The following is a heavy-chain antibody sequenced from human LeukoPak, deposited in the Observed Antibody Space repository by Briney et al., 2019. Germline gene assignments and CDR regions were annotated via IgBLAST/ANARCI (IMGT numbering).Heavy chain of an antibody. CDR2: FDPEDGET. CDR3: GTVCSGGSCPLDY. J-gene: IGHJ4*02. V-gene: IGHV1-24*01. CDR1: GYTLTELS. Sequence: ASVKVSFKVSGYTLTELSMHRVRQAPGKGLEGMGGFDPEDGETIYPQMFQGRRIMTEDTSTDTAYVELSDLRARDADVYYCGTVCSGGSCPLDYWGQGTLVTVSS. D-gene: IGHD2-15*01.